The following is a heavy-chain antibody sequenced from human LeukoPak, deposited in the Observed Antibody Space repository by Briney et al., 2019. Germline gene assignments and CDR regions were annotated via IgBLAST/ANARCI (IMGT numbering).Heavy chain of an antibody. CDR2: INPNSGGT. CDR3: ARVRDDYGDYLIDY. V-gene: IGHV1-2*02. J-gene: IGHJ4*02. CDR1: GYTFTGYY. Sequence: ASVKVSCKTSGYTFTGYYMHWVRQAPGQGLEWMGWINPNSGGTNYAQKFQGRVTMTRDTSISTAYMELSRLRSDDTAVYYCARVRDDYGDYLIDYWGQGTLVTVSS. D-gene: IGHD4-17*01.